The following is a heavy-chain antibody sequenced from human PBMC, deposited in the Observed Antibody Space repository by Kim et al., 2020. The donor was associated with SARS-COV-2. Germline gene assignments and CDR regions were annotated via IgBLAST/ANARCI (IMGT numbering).Heavy chain of an antibody. CDR1: GGSISSGGYY. CDR3: TRDQTDFWFGELGGYGMDV. Sequence: SETLSLTCTVSGGSISSGGYYWSWIRQHPGKGLEWIGYIYYNGSTYYNPSLKSRLTISVDTSKNQFSLQLNSVTAADTAVYYCTRDQTDFWFGELGGYGMDVWGQGTTVTVSS. V-gene: IGHV4-31*03. CDR2: IYYNGST. J-gene: IGHJ6*02. D-gene: IGHD3-10*01.